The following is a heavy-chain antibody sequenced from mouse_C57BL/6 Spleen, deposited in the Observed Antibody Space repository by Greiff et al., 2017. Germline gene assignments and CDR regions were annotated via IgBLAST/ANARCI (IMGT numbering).Heavy chain of an antibody. V-gene: IGHV1-80*01. D-gene: IGHD1-1*01. CDR3: ARWGTTVEDWYFDV. J-gene: IGHJ1*03. CDR2: IYPGDGDT. Sequence: VKLQESGAELVKPGASVKISCKASGYAFSSYWMNWVKQRPGKGLEWIGQIYPGDGDTNYNGKFKGKATLTADKSSSTAYMQLSSLTSEDSAVYFCARWGTTVEDWYFDVWGTGTTVTVSS. CDR1: GYAFSSYW.